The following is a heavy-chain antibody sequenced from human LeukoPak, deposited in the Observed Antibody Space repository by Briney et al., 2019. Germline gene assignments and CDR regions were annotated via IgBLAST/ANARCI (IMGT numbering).Heavy chain of an antibody. CDR2: IRPDGDRT. Sequence: GGSLRLSCAASGFTFSTYAISWVRQGPGKGLEWVSAIRPDGDRTYYTDSVRGRFTISRDNSKDTVYLQINSLRDEDTAVYYCAREQSGTRGWSTVDYWGQGTLVTVSS. V-gene: IGHV3-23*01. CDR1: GFTFSTYA. D-gene: IGHD6-19*01. CDR3: AREQSGTRGWSTVDY. J-gene: IGHJ4*02.